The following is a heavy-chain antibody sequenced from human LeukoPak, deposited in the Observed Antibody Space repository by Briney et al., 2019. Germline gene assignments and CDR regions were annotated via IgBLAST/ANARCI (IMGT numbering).Heavy chain of an antibody. CDR3: ARAPGGWAFDY. D-gene: IGHD3-16*01. V-gene: IGHV3-30*03. J-gene: IGHJ4*02. Sequence: GGSLRLSCAASGFTFSSYSMNWVRQAPGKGLEWVALISFDGSNKSYADSVKGRFTISRDNAENSLYLQMNSLRADDTAVYYCARAPGGWAFDYWGQGTLVTVSS. CDR1: GFTFSSYS. CDR2: ISFDGSNK.